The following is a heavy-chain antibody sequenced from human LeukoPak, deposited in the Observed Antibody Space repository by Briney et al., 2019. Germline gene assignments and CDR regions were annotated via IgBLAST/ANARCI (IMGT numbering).Heavy chain of an antibody. J-gene: IGHJ4*02. Sequence: GGSLRLSCAASGFTFDDYGMSWVRHAPGKGLEWVSGINWNGGSTGYADSVKGRFTISRDNAKNSLYLQMNSLRAEDTALYYCARGSIGGYSSDFDYWGQGTLVTVSS. D-gene: IGHD3-22*01. CDR2: INWNGGST. CDR1: GFTFDDYG. V-gene: IGHV3-20*04. CDR3: ARGSIGGYSSDFDY.